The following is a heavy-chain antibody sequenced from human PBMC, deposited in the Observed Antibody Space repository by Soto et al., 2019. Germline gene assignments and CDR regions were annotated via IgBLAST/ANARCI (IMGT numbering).Heavy chain of an antibody. CDR1: GGSISSGGYY. CDR2: IYYSGST. D-gene: IGHD2-15*01. V-gene: IGHV4-31*03. J-gene: IGHJ6*02. Sequence: NPSETLSLTCTVSGGSISSGGYYWSWIRQHPGKGLEWIGYIYYSGSTYYNPSLKSRVTISVDTSKNQFSLKLSSVTAADTAVYYCARAIVGRDAVYGMDVWGQGTTVTVSS. CDR3: ARAIVGRDAVYGMDV.